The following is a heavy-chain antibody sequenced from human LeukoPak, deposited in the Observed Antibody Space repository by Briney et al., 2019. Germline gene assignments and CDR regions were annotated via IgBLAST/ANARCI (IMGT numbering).Heavy chain of an antibody. CDR2: IIPIFGTA. D-gene: IGHD2-2*01. CDR1: GYTFTSYG. V-gene: IGHV1-69*05. Sequence: ASVKVSCKASGYTFTSYGISWVRQAPGQGLEWMGRIIPIFGTANYAQKFQGRVTITTDESTSTAYMELSSLRSEDTAVYYCARGSSAPWWFDPWGQGTLVTVSS. CDR3: ARGSSAPWWFDP. J-gene: IGHJ5*02.